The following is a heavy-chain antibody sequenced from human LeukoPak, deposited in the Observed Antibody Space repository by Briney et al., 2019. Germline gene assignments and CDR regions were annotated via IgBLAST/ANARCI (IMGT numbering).Heavy chain of an antibody. CDR2: ISISSSDI. CDR3: ARKPPKNWNYGESYYYYMDV. D-gene: IGHD1-7*01. Sequence: PVGSLRLSCAVSGFTFSSYSMNWVRQAPGKGLGRVSSISISSSDIYYTDPSKVRFTISRDNAKNSLYLQMNNLRAEDTAVYYCARKPPKNWNYGESYYYYMDVWGKGTTVTVSS. J-gene: IGHJ6*03. CDR1: GFTFSSYS. V-gene: IGHV3-21*01.